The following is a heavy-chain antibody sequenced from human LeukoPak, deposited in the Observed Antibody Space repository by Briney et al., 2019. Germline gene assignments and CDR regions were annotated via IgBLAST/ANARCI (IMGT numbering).Heavy chain of an antibody. CDR3: ARDALTDYSRAFDI. CDR2: IYSGGST. Sequence: GGSLRLFCTASGFTVSNNYVNWVRQAPGKGLEWVSVIYSGGSTYYADSVKGRFTISRDNPKNTLYLQMNSLRVEDTAVYYCARDALTDYSRAFDIWRQGTMVTVSS. J-gene: IGHJ3*02. D-gene: IGHD3-16*01. V-gene: IGHV3-53*01. CDR1: GFTVSNNY.